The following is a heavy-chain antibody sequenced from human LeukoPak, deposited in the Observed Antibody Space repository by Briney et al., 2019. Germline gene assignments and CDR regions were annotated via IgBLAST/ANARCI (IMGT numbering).Heavy chain of an antibody. V-gene: IGHV1-69*05. CDR3: ARGYCSGGSCYSGY. J-gene: IGHJ4*02. CDR2: IIPIFGTA. CDR1: GGTFSSYA. Sequence: ASVKVSCKASGGTFSSYAISWVRQAPGQGLEWMGGIIPIFGTANYAQKFQGRVTMTTDTSTSTAYMELRSLRSDDTAVYYCARGYCSGGSCYSGYWGQGTLVTVSP. D-gene: IGHD2-15*01.